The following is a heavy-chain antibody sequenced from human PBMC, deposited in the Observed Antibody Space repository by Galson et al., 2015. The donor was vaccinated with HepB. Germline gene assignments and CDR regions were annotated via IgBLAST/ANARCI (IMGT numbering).Heavy chain of an antibody. CDR2: IDPSDSYT. CDR1: GYSFTSYW. Sequence: QSGAEVKKPGESLRISRKGSGYSFTSYWISWVRQMPGKGLEWMGRIDPSDSYTNYSPSFQGHVTISADKSISTAYLQWSSLKASDTAMYYCARLDYYDSLGPYGMDVWGQGTTVTVSS. V-gene: IGHV5-10-1*01. J-gene: IGHJ6*02. D-gene: IGHD3-22*01. CDR3: ARLDYYDSLGPYGMDV.